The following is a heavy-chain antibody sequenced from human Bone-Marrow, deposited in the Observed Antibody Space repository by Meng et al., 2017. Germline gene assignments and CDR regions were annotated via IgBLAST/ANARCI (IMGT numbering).Heavy chain of an antibody. CDR1: GYTFTSYA. D-gene: IGHD3-16*02. Sequence: ASVKVSCKASGYTFTSYAMNWVRQAPGQGLEWMGWINTNTGNPTYAQGCTGRFVFSLDTSVSTAYLQISSLKAEDTAVYYCARVMITFGGVIVDAFFDYWGQGTLVTVSS. CDR3: ARVMITFGGVIVDAFFDY. V-gene: IGHV7-4-1*02. J-gene: IGHJ4*02. CDR2: INTNTGNP.